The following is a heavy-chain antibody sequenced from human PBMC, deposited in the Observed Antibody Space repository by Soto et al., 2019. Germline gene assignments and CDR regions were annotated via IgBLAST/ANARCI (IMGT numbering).Heavy chain of an antibody. V-gene: IGHV3-30*03. CDR3: ARGSKAGDGYNSVDYYYYGMDV. CDR1: GFTFSTYG. Sequence: GGSLRLSCAVSGFTFSTYGMHWVRQAPGKGLEWVAVISYDGNYIYYADSVKGRFTISRDNSKYTLYLQMNSLRGEDTAVYYCARGSKAGDGYNSVDYYYYGMDVWGQGTTVTVSS. D-gene: IGHD5-12*01. J-gene: IGHJ6*02. CDR2: ISYDGNYI.